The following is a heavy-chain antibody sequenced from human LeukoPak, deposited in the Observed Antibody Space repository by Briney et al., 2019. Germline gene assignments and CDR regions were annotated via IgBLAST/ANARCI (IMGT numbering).Heavy chain of an antibody. V-gene: IGHV1-18*01. D-gene: IGHD3-22*01. J-gene: IGHJ3*02. Sequence: ASVKVSCKASGYSFMNYGIGWVRQAPGQGLEWMGWISPYDDNTNFAQKFQDRLSMTTDTSTSTAYMELTSLRSDDTAVYYCAREATYYYDSSGYSDAFDIWGQGTMVTVSS. CDR3: AREATYYYDSSGYSDAFDI. CDR2: ISPYDDNT. CDR1: GYSFMNYG.